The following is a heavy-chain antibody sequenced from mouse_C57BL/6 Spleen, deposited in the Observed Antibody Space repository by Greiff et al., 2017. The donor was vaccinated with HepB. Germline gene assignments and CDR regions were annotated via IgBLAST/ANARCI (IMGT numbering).Heavy chain of an antibody. CDR2: IHPSDSDT. CDR1: FYTFTIYL. J-gene: IGHJ4*01. D-gene: IGHD2-4*01. CDR3: CHDYLYYYAMDY. Sequence: SFHFSFTSSFYTFTIYLIHFFNQMPFQVLECIVSIHPSDSDTNYNQKFKGKATLTVDKSSSTAYMQLSSLTSEDSAVYYCCHDYLYYYAMDYWGQGTSVTVSS. V-gene: IGHV1-74*01.